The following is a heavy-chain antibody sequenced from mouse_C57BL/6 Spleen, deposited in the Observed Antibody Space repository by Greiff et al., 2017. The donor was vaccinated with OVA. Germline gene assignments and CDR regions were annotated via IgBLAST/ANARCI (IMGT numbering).Heavy chain of an antibody. CDR3: SRVRTTVVDTVEWYFDV. D-gene: IGHD1-1*01. V-gene: IGHV1-53*01. Sequence: QVQLQQPGTELVKPGASVKLSCKASGYTFTSYWMHWVKQRPGQGLEWIGNINPSNGGTNYNEKFKSTATLTVDKSSSTAYMQLSSLTSEDSAVYYCSRVRTTVVDTVEWYFDVWGKGTTVTDSS. J-gene: IGHJ1*03. CDR1: GYTFTSYW. CDR2: INPSNGGT.